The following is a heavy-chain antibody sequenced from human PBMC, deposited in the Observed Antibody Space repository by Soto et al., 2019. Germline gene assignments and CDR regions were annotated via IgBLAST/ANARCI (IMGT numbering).Heavy chain of an antibody. Sequence: QVQLVESGGGVVQPGRSLRLSCAASGFTFSSYGMHWVRQAPGKGLEWVAVISYDGSNKYYADSVKGRFTISRDNSKNTLYLQMNSLRAEDTAVYYCAKEAGRYDFWSGHGAFDIWGQGTMVTVSS. J-gene: IGHJ3*02. D-gene: IGHD3-3*01. CDR2: ISYDGSNK. CDR1: GFTFSSYG. V-gene: IGHV3-30*18. CDR3: AKEAGRYDFWSGHGAFDI.